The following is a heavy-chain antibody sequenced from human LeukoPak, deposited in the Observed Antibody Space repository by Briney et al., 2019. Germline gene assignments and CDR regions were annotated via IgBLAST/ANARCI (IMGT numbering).Heavy chain of an antibody. D-gene: IGHD1-26*01. CDR1: SGSINSYY. CDR3: GRQGYTASYYFLDY. Sequence: PSETLSLTCTVSSGSINSYYWGWARQPPGKGLEWIGRIYTTGTTQYNPSLKSRVTMSVDTSTNQFSLNLRSMTAADTAVYYCGRQGYTASYYFLDYWSQGTLVAVS. V-gene: IGHV4-4*07. J-gene: IGHJ4*02. CDR2: IYTTGTT.